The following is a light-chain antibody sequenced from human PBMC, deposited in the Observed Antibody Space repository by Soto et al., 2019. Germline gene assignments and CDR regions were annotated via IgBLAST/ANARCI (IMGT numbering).Light chain of an antibody. Sequence: EIVLTQSPGTLSLSPGERATLSCRASQSISRNYLAWYQQRPGQAPRLLIFGASYRATGIPDRFSGSGAGTDFTLTISRLEPEDFAVYSWQQYSSSPPEFTFGPGPRVESK. J-gene: IGKJ3*01. V-gene: IGKV3-20*01. CDR2: GAS. CDR3: QQYSSSPPEFT. CDR1: QSISRNY.